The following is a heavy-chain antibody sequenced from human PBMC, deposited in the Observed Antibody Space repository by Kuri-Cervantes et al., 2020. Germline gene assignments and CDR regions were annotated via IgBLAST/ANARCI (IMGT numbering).Heavy chain of an antibody. V-gene: IGHV4-30-4*01. CDR2: IYYDGST. D-gene: IGHD2-15*01. CDR1: GASISSGGYY. CDR3: ARVRIVVVVAAYFDY. J-gene: IGHJ4*02. Sequence: SETLSLTCTVSGASISSGGYYWSWIRQPPGKGLEWIGYIYYDGSTYYNPSLKSRPTISVDTSKNQFSLRLSSVTAADTAVYYCARVRIVVVVAAYFDYWGQGTLVTVSS.